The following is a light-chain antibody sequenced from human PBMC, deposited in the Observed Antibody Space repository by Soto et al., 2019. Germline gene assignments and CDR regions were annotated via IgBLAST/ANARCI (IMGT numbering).Light chain of an antibody. V-gene: IGKV3-15*01. J-gene: IGKJ1*01. CDR3: LQYTNLWT. Sequence: VMPLSPYTRSESTRGRATLSCRASQSVSSSLAWYQQKPGRSPRLLIYGASTRAIGIPARFSGSGSGTEFTLTISRLQSEDFAVYYCLQYTNLWTCGQGTRWRS. CDR1: QSVSSS. CDR2: GAS.